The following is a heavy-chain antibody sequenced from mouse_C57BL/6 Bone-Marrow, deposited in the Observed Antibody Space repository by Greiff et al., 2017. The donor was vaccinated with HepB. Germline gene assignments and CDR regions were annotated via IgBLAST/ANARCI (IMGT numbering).Heavy chain of an antibody. V-gene: IGHV3-6*01. CDR1: GYSITSGYY. Sequence: VQLNESGPGLVKPSQSLSLTCSVTGYSITSGYYWNWIRQFPGNKLEWMGYISYDGSNNYNPSLKNRISITRDTSKNQFFLKLNSVTTEDTATYYCARAPYWGQGTLVTVSA. CDR3: ARAPY. J-gene: IGHJ3*01. CDR2: ISYDGSN.